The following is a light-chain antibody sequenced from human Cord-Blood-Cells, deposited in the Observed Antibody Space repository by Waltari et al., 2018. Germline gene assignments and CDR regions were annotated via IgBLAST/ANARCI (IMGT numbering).Light chain of an antibody. V-gene: IGLV2-8*01. CDR3: SSYAGSNKRV. J-gene: IGLJ3*02. CDR2: EVR. CDR1: SSDVGGYNY. Sequence: QSALTQPPSASGSPGQSVTISCTGTSSDVGGYNYVSWYQQHPGKAPKLMIYEVRKLPSGVPDRFSGSKAGNTASLTVSGLQAEDEADYYCSSYAGSNKRVFGGGTKLTVL.